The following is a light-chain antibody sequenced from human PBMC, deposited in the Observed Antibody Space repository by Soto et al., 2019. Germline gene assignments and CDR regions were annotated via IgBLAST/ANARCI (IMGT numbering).Light chain of an antibody. V-gene: IGKV1-5*01. Sequence: DIQMTQSPSTLSASVGDRVTITCRASQRINIWLAWYQQKPGKAPNLLIYDASSLESGDPSRFSGSGSGTEFTLTISSLQPDDSASYHCQQYNSSPWTFGQGTKVEI. J-gene: IGKJ1*01. CDR3: QQYNSSPWT. CDR1: QRINIW. CDR2: DAS.